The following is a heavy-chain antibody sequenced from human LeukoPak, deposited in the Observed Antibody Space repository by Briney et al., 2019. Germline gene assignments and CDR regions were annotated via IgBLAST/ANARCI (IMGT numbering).Heavy chain of an antibody. V-gene: IGHV4-4*02. D-gene: IGHD5-12*01. CDR2: IYHSGST. CDR1: GGSISSSNW. Sequence: SETLSLTCAVSGGSISSSNWWSWVRQPPGKGLEWIGEIYHSGSTNYNPSLKSRVTISVDKSKNQFSLKLSSVTAADTAVYYCASSDGWLRFGAFAPFDYWGQGTLVTVSS. J-gene: IGHJ4*02. CDR3: ASSDGWLRFGAFAPFDY.